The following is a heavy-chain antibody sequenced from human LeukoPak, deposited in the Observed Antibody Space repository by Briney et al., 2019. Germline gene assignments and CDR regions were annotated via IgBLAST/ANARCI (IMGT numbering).Heavy chain of an antibody. CDR3: ARHDLYSYYNFDY. D-gene: IGHD1-26*01. CDR2: IYYSGST. J-gene: IGHJ4*02. CDR1: GGSISSYY. Sequence: SETLSLTCTVSGGSISSYYWSWIRQPPGKGLEWIGYIYYSGSTNYNPSLKSRVTISVDTSKNQFSLKLSSVTAADTAVYYCARHDLYSYYNFDYWGQGTLVTVSS. V-gene: IGHV4-59*08.